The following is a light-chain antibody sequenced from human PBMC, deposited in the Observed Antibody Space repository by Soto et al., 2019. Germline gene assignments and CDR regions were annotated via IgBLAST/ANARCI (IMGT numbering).Light chain of an antibody. V-gene: IGKV1-5*01. J-gene: IGKJ1*01. Sequence: DIQMTQSPSTLSASVGDRVTITCRASQSISSWLAWYQQKPGKAPKLLIYDASSLESGVPSRFSGSGSGTEFTVTISSLQPDDFATYYCQQYETFSGTFGPGTKVEI. CDR3: QQYETFSGT. CDR2: DAS. CDR1: QSISSW.